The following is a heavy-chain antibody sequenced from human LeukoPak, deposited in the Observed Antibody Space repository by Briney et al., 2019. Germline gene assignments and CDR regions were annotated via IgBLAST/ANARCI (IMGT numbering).Heavy chain of an antibody. CDR1: GYSISSGYY. J-gene: IGHJ4*02. CDR2: INHSGST. V-gene: IGHV4-38-2*02. CDR3: ARVTIVAVARFDY. D-gene: IGHD6-19*01. Sequence: PSETLSLTCTVSGYSISSGYYWSWIRQPPGKGLEWIGEINHSGSTNYNPSLKSRVTISVDTSKNQFSLKLSSVTAADTAVYYCARVTIVAVARFDYWGQGTLVTVSS.